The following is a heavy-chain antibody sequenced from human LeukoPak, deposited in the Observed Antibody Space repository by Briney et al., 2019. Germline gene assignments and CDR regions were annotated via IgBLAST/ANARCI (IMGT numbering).Heavy chain of an antibody. V-gene: IGHV3-23*01. D-gene: IGHD3-16*02. CDR1: GFTFSSYA. Sequence: GGSLRLSCAASGFTFSSYAMSWVRQAPGKGLEWVSAISGSGGSTYYADSVKGRFTISRDNSKNTLYLQMNSLRAEDTAVYYCAKDSSGDYVWGSYRSITPFDYWGQGTLVTVSS. J-gene: IGHJ4*02. CDR2: ISGSGGST. CDR3: AKDSSGDYVWGSYRSITPFDY.